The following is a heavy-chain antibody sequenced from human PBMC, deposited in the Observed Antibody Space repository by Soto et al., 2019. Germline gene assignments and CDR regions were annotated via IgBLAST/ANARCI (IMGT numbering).Heavy chain of an antibody. D-gene: IGHD1-7*01. V-gene: IGHV1-8*01. CDR2: MNPNSGNT. Sequence: ALVKISCEASGYTFTSYDINWVRQATGQGLEWMGWMNPNSGNTGYAQKFQGRVTMTRDTSISTAYMELSSLTSEDTAVYYCAREKLRGTFDIWGQGTMVTVSS. CDR3: AREKLRGTFDI. J-gene: IGHJ3*02. CDR1: GYTFTSYD.